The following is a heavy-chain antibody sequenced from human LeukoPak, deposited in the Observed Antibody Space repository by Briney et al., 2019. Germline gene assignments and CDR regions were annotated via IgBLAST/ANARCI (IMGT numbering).Heavy chain of an antibody. CDR1: GFTFNRCW. J-gene: IGHJ4*02. CDR2: ISGSGGST. D-gene: IGHD3-22*01. Sequence: GGSLRLSCVVSGFTFNRCWMNWVRQAPGKGLEWVSAISGSGGSTYYADSVKGRFTISRDNSKNTLYLQMNSLRAEDTAVYYCAKAPDSSGYYSSDYWGQGTLVTVSS. CDR3: AKAPDSSGYYSSDY. V-gene: IGHV3-23*01.